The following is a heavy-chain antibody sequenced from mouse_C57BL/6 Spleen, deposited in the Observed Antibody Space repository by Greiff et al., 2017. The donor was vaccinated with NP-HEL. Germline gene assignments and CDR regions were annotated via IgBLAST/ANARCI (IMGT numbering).Heavy chain of an antibody. CDR2: IDPEDGET. Sequence: VHLHHSLSELVKPGASVKLSCTASGFNIKDYYMHWVKQRTEQGLAWIGRIDPEDGETKYAPKFQGKATITADTSSNTAYLQLSSLTSEDTAVYYCARGDSNRPHFDYWGEGTTLTVSS. J-gene: IGHJ2*01. CDR3: ARGDSNRPHFDY. CDR1: GFNIKDYY. V-gene: IGHV14-2*01. D-gene: IGHD2-5*01.